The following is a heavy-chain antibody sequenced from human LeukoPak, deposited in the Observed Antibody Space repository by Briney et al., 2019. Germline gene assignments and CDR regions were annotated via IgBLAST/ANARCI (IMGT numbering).Heavy chain of an antibody. D-gene: IGHD5-12*01. V-gene: IGHV1-18*04. CDR3: ATDTGYSGYEAPDN. CDR2: INVYNGNT. CDR1: GYTFSNYG. Sequence: GASVKVSCKTSGYTFSNYGISWVRQAPGQGLEWMGWINVYNGNTRYAQKFQGRLTVNTDTSTSTAFMELESLRPDDTAVYYCATDTGYSGYEAPDNRGQGTQVTVSS. J-gene: IGHJ4*02.